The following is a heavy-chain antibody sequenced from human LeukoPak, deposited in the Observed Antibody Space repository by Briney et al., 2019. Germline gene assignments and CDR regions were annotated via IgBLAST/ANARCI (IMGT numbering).Heavy chain of an antibody. J-gene: IGHJ3*02. CDR2: IWYDGNNK. CDR1: GFTFSSYA. V-gene: IGHV3-33*08. CDR3: ARGGRNDAFDI. Sequence: PGRSLRLSCAASGFTFSSYAMHWVRQAPGKGLEWVAVIWYDGNNKYYADSVKGRFTISRDNSKNTLYLQMNSLRAEDTAVYYCARGGRNDAFDIWGQGTMVTVSS. D-gene: IGHD1-14*01.